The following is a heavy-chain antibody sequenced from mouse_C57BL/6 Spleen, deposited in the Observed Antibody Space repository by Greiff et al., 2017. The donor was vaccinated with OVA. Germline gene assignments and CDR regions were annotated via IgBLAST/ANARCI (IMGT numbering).Heavy chain of an antibody. J-gene: IGHJ4*01. D-gene: IGHD2-12*01. CDR2: INPNNGGT. CDR3: ARYSPSPPLYDGYAMDY. V-gene: IGHV1-22*01. CDR1: GYTFTDYN. Sequence: EVQLQQSGPELVKPGASVKMSCKASGYTFTDYNMHWVKQSHGKSLEWIGYINPNNGGTSYNQKFKGKATLTVNKSSSTAYMELRSLTSEDSAVYYCARYSPSPPLYDGYAMDYWGQGTSVTVSS.